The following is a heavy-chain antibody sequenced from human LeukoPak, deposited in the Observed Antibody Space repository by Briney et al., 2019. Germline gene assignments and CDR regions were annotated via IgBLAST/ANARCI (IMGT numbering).Heavy chain of an antibody. V-gene: IGHV1-18*01. CDR1: GYPFGSYG. Sequence: ASVKVSCKASGYPFGSYGISWVRQAPGQGLEWMGWNSGYKGNTKYAQKFQGRVTRTTDTSTSTAYMELRSLRSDDTAVYYCARDHGGKVDRYFDLWGRGTLVTVSS. CDR3: ARDHGGKVDRYFDL. D-gene: IGHD4-23*01. CDR2: NSGYKGNT. J-gene: IGHJ2*01.